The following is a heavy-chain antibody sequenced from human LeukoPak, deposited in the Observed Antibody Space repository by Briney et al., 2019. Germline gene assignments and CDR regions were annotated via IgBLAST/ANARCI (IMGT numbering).Heavy chain of an antibody. D-gene: IGHD2-21*02. CDR1: GDSISSYY. Sequence: SETLSLTCTVSGDSISSYYWSWIRQPPGKGLEWIGYIYYSGSTNYNPSLKSRVTISVDTSKNQFSLKLSSVTAADTAVYYCARGVVTAPQTFDYWGQGTLVTVSS. J-gene: IGHJ4*02. CDR2: IYYSGST. V-gene: IGHV4-59*01. CDR3: ARGVVTAPQTFDY.